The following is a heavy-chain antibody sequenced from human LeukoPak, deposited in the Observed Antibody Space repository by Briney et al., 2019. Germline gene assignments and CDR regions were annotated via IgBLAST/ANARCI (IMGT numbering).Heavy chain of an antibody. CDR2: IYPGDSDT. J-gene: IGHJ4*02. D-gene: IGHD5-12*01. CDR1: GYSFTSHW. Sequence: GESLKISCKGSGYSFTSHWIGWVRQMPGKGLEWMGIIYPGDSDTRYSPSFQGQVTISADKSIKTAYLQWSSLKATDTAMYYCARQRGYSGYNEEFDYWGQGTLVTVSS. V-gene: IGHV5-51*01. CDR3: ARQRGYSGYNEEFDY.